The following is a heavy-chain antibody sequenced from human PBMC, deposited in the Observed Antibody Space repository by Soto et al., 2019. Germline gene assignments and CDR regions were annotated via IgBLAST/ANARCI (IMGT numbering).Heavy chain of an antibody. D-gene: IGHD3-3*01. CDR3: ARGEWFLRGYGMDV. J-gene: IGHJ6*02. V-gene: IGHV4-59*01. CDR2: IYKGGHP. Sequence: QVQLQESGPGLVKPSQTLSLTCSVSGASISTDYWSWTRQPPGKRLEDIGFIYKGGHPNYNPSLESRVTISPATSKNQVSLKLTSVTAADTAVYYCARGEWFLRGYGMDVWGRGTTVTVS. CDR1: GASISTDY.